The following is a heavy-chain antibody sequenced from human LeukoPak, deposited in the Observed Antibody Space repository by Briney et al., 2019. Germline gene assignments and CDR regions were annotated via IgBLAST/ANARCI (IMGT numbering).Heavy chain of an antibody. CDR3: ARDGLSYCGGDCKSLHWFDY. CDR2: ISSSSSTI. Sequence: GGSLRLSCAASGFTFSSYSMNWVRQAPGKGLEWVSYISSSSSTIYYADSVKGRFTISRDNAKNSLYLQMNSLRAEDTAVYYCARDGLSYCGGDCKSLHWFDYWGQGTLVTVSS. J-gene: IGHJ4*02. V-gene: IGHV3-48*01. D-gene: IGHD2-21*02. CDR1: GFTFSSYS.